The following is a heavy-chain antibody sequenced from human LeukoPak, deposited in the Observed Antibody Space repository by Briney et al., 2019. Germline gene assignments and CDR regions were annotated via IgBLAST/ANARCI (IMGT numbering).Heavy chain of an antibody. CDR1: GGSFSDYS. CDR3: ARGNGSGSYYYMDV. J-gene: IGHJ6*03. D-gene: IGHD3-10*01. V-gene: IGHV4-59*01. Sequence: PSETLSLTCAVYGGSFSDYSWSWIRQPPGTGLEWIGYIYYSGSTNYNPSLKSRVTISVDTSKNQFSLKLSSVTAADTAVYYCARGNGSGSYYYMDVWGKGTTVTVSS. CDR2: IYYSGST.